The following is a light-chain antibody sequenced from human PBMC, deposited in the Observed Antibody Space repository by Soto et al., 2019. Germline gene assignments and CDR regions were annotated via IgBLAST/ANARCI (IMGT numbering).Light chain of an antibody. CDR3: CSYAGSSTWV. Sequence: QSALTQPASVSGSPGQSITISCTGTRSDVGGYNHVSWYQQHPGKAPKLMIYDVNKRPSGVSNHFSGSKSGNTASLTISGLQVEDEADYYCCSYAGSSTWVFGWGTKLTVL. V-gene: IGLV2-23*02. CDR2: DVN. J-gene: IGLJ3*02. CDR1: RSDVGGYNH.